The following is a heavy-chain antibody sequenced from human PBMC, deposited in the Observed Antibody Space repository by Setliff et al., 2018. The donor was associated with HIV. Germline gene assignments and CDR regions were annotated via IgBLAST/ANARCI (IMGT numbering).Heavy chain of an antibody. CDR1: DGSFSGYY. D-gene: IGHD3-16*01. Sequence: KPSETLSLTCAVYDGSFSGYYWSWIRQPPGKVLEWIGEINHSGSTNYSPSLKSRVTISVDTCKNQFSVKLSSVTAADTAVYYCARSWEYRVITFGGVPTRWFDPWGQGTLVTVSS. CDR2: INHSGST. V-gene: IGHV4-34*01. J-gene: IGHJ5*02. CDR3: ARSWEYRVITFGGVPTRWFDP.